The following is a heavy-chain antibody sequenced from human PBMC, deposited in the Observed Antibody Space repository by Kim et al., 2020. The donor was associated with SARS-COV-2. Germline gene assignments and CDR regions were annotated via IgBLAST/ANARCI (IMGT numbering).Heavy chain of an antibody. D-gene: IGHD3-10*01. J-gene: IGHJ4*02. CDR1: GYTFTSYD. Sequence: ASVKVSCKASGYTFTSYDINWVRQATGQGLEWMGWMNPNSGNTGYAQKFQGRVTMTRNTSISTAYMELSSLRSEDTAVYYCARGSYYYGSGELLATFDYWGQGTLVTVSS. V-gene: IGHV1-8*01. CDR2: MNPNSGNT. CDR3: ARGSYYYGSGELLATFDY.